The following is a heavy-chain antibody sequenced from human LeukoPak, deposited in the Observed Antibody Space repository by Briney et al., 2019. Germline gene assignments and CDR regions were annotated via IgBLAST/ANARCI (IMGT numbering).Heavy chain of an antibody. Sequence: SETLSLTCPVSGGSIAPYYWSWIRQPPGEGLEWIGYIYFSGTTNYNPSLKSRVTISVDTSKNQFSLKLSSVTAADTAVYYCARGVDYYGSGSYLYWGQGTLVTVSS. V-gene: IGHV4-59*08. CDR1: GGSIAPYY. J-gene: IGHJ4*02. CDR3: ARGVDYYGSGSYLY. D-gene: IGHD3-10*01. CDR2: IYFSGTT.